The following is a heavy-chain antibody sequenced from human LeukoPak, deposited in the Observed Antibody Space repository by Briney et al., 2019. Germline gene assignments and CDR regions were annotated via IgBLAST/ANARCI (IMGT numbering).Heavy chain of an antibody. CDR3: ARIRLRGRFDP. D-gene: IGHD2-15*01. J-gene: IGHJ5*02. CDR2: IYYSGST. CDR1: GGSISSYY. V-gene: IGHV4-59*01. Sequence: SETLSLTCTGSGGSISSYYWSWIRQHPGKGLEWIGYIYYSGSTNYNPSLKSRVTISVDTSKNQFSLKLSSVTAADTAVYYCARIRLRGRFDPWGQGTLVTVSS.